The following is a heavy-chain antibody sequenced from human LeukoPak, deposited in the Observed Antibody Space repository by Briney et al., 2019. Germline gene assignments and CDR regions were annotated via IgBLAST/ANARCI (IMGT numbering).Heavy chain of an antibody. V-gene: IGHV1-2*02. CDR3: ARARWYCTNGVCYRSWFDP. J-gene: IGHJ5*02. CDR1: GYTFTGYY. Sequence: ASVKVSCKASGYTFTGYYMHWVRQAPGQGLEWMGWINPNSGGTNYAQKFQGRVTISVDTSKNQFSLKLSSVTAADTAVYYCARARWYCTNGVCYRSWFDPWGQGTLVTVSS. D-gene: IGHD2-8*01. CDR2: INPNSGGT.